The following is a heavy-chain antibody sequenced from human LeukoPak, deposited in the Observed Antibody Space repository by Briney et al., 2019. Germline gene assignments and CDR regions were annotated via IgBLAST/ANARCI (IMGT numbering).Heavy chain of an antibody. V-gene: IGHV3-9*01. CDR2: ISWNSGSI. CDR3: AKASGYCSGGSCYSVLDY. CDR1: GFTFDDYA. Sequence: PGGSLRLSCAASGFTFDDYAMHWVRQAPGKGLEWVSGISWNSGSIGHADSVKGRFTSSRDNAKNSLYLQMNSLRAEDTALYYCAKASGYCSGGSCYSVLDYWGQGTLVTVSS. J-gene: IGHJ4*02. D-gene: IGHD2-15*01.